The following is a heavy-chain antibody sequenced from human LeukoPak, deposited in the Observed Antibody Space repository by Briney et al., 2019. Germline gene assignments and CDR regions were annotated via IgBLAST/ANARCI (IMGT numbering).Heavy chain of an antibody. Sequence: GASVKVSCEASGYTFTSYYMHWVRQAPGQGLEWMGIINPSGGSTSYAQKFQGRVTMTRDTSTSTVYMELSSLRSEDTAVYYCARVGQWLVPDYWGQGTLVTVSS. D-gene: IGHD6-19*01. V-gene: IGHV1-46*01. J-gene: IGHJ4*02. CDR2: INPSGGST. CDR3: ARVGQWLVPDY. CDR1: GYTFTSYY.